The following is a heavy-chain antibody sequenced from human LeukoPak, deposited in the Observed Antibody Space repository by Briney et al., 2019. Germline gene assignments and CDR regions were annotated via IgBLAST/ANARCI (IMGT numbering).Heavy chain of an antibody. CDR2: INHSGST. J-gene: IGHJ4*02. V-gene: IGHV4-34*01. CDR3: ARGGAAAGTGWWYYFDY. D-gene: IGHD6-13*01. CDR1: GGSFSGYY. Sequence: SETLSLTCAVYGGSFSGYYWSWIRQPPGKGLEWIGEINHSGSTNYNPSLKSRVTISVDTSKNQFSLKLSSVTAADTAVYYCARGGAAAGTGWWYYFDYWGQGTLVTVSS.